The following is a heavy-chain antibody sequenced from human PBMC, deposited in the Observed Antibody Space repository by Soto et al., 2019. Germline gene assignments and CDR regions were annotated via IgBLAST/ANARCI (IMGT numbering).Heavy chain of an antibody. J-gene: IGHJ4*02. CDR3: ARATGADKEDY. V-gene: IGHV3-7*04. D-gene: IGHD3-10*01. CDR2: IKEDGSER. CDR1: QFTFSSYW. Sequence: EVQLVESGGGLVQPGGSLRLSCAAYQFTFSSYWKRWVRQAPGKGLEWVANIKEDGSERYYVDSVKGRFTISRDNAKNSLYLQMNSLRPEDTAVYYCARATGADKEDYWGQGTLVTVSS.